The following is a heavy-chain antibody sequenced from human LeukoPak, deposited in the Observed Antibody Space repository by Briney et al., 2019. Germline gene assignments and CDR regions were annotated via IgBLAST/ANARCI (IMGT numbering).Heavy chain of an antibody. D-gene: IGHD3-22*01. CDR2: INHSGST. CDR3: ARPYNAITMMPYGY. CDR1: GGSFSGYY. Sequence: PSETLSLTCAVYGGSFSGYYWSWIRQPPGKGLKWIGEINHSGSTNYNPSLKSRVTISVDTSKNQFSLKLSSVTAADTAVYYCARPYNAITMMPYGYWGQGTLVTVSS. V-gene: IGHV4-34*01. J-gene: IGHJ4*02.